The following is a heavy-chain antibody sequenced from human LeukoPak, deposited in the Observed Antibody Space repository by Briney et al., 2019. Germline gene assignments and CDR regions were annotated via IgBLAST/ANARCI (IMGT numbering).Heavy chain of an antibody. D-gene: IGHD3-3*01. J-gene: IGHJ4*02. V-gene: IGHV3-30*18. CDR1: GFTFSSYG. CDR2: IPYDGSNK. CDR3: AKEVFWSGYYYPGFDY. Sequence: GRSLRLSCAASGFTFSSYGMHWVRQVPGKGLEWVAVIPYDGSNKYYADSVKGRFTISRDNSKNTLYLQMNSLRAEDTAVYYCAKEVFWSGYYYPGFDYWGQGTLVTVSS.